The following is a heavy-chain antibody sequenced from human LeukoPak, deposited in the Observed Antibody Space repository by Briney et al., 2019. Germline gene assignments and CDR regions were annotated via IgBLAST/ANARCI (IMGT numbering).Heavy chain of an antibody. J-gene: IGHJ2*01. V-gene: IGHV3-53*01. Sequence: GGSLRLSCAASGFTVSTKYMNWVRQAPGKGLEWVSILYSGSDTYYANSVKGRFTISRDSSKDILFLQMNDLRAEDTAVYYCARVGDHFHWYLDLWGRGTLVTVSS. CDR3: ARVGDHFHWYLDL. D-gene: IGHD3-10*01. CDR2: LYSGSDT. CDR1: GFTVSTKY.